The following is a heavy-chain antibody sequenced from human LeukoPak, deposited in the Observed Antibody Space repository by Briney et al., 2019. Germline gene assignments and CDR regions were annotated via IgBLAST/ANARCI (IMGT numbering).Heavy chain of an antibody. CDR1: GFTFSNFA. D-gene: IGHD5-12*01. CDR2: ISSNGVNT. V-gene: IGHV3-23*01. Sequence: AGGSLRLSCVASGFTFSNFAMRWVRQAPGKGLEWVSAISSNGVNTYYADSVKGRFTISRANSQNTVYLQMNSLRAEDTAVYYCVIYKGIVATTFFDYWGQGTLVTVSS. CDR3: VIYKGIVATTFFDY. J-gene: IGHJ4*02.